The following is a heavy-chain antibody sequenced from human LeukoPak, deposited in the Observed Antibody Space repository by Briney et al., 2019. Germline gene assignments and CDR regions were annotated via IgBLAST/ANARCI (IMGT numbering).Heavy chain of an antibody. J-gene: IGHJ5*02. D-gene: IGHD6-25*01. CDR2: ITGDGAT. Sequence: GGSLRHSCAVSGFTFTNFAMMWVRQAPGKGLQWVSSITGDGATYYADSARGRFMLSRDTSKNTLYLQMNSLTGEDTALYHCAKGAAAGLVDWFDPWGQGTLVTVSS. CDR1: GFTFTNFA. CDR3: AKGAAAGLVDWFDP. V-gene: IGHV3-23*01.